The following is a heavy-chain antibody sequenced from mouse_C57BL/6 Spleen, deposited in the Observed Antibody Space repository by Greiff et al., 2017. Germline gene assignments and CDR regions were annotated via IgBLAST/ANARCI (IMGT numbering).Heavy chain of an antibody. D-gene: IGHD2-3*01. V-gene: IGHV3-6*01. CDR2: ISYDGSN. Sequence: VQLQQPGPGLVKPSQSLSLTCSVTGYSITSGYYWNWIRQFPGNKLEWMGYISYDGSNNYNPSLKNRISITRDTSKNQFFLKLNSVTTEDTATYYCARNDGYSYWYFDVWGTGTTVTVSS. CDR3: ARNDGYSYWYFDV. CDR1: GYSITSGYY. J-gene: IGHJ1*03.